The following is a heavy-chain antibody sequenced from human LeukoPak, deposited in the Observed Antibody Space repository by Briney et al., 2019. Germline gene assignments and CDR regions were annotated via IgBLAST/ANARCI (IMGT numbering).Heavy chain of an antibody. J-gene: IGHJ5*02. CDR2: XXPIFGTA. CDR1: GGTFSSYA. Sequence: ASVKVSCKASGGTFSSYAISWVRQAPGQGLEXXXXXXPIFGTANYAQKFQGRVTITADESTSTAYMELSSLRSEDTAVYYCARDGPGGTTGTTWGYNWFDPWGQGTLVTVSS. D-gene: IGHD1-1*01. V-gene: IGHV1-69*13. CDR3: ARDGPGGTTGTTWGYNWFDP.